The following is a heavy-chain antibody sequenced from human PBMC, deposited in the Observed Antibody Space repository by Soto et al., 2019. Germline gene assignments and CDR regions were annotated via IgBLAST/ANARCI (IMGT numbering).Heavy chain of an antibody. CDR1: GYSFTNFH. D-gene: IGHD3-16*01. CDR3: ATSMITFGGGNWFDP. CDR2: IDPSGGIT. J-gene: IGHJ5*02. Sequence: ASVKVSCKASGYSFTNFHIHWVRQAPGQGLEWMGMIDPSGGITRDAQRLQGRITMTRDASTSTVYMELRSLTSEDTAVYYCATSMITFGGGNWFDPWGQGTLVTVSS. V-gene: IGHV1-46*01.